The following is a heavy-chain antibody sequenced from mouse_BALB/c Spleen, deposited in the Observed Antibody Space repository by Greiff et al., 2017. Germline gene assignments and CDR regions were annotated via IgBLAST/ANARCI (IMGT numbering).Heavy chain of an antibody. CDR2: IDPANGNT. CDR1: GFNIKDTY. CDR3: TRSGDYDGAWFAY. Sequence: EVMLVESGAELVKPGASVKLSCTASGFNIKDTYMHWVKQRPEQGLEWIGRIDPANGNTKYDPKFQGKATITADTSSNTAYLQLSSLTSEDTAVYYCTRSGDYDGAWFAYWGQGTLVTVSA. J-gene: IGHJ3*01. D-gene: IGHD2-4*01. V-gene: IGHV14-3*02.